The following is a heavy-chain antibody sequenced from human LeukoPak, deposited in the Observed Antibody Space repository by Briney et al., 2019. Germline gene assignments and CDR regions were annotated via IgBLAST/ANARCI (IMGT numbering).Heavy chain of an antibody. CDR2: ISFDGSDK. CDR3: ARDPDIEAAYYFDY. D-gene: IGHD6-25*01. Sequence: GGSLGLSCAASGFTFSSYAMHWVRQAPGKGLEWVAVISFDGSDKYSADSVKGRFTVSRDNSKNTLYLQMNSLGAEDTAVYYCARDPDIEAAYYFDYWGQGTLVTVSS. V-gene: IGHV3-30*04. J-gene: IGHJ4*02. CDR1: GFTFSSYA.